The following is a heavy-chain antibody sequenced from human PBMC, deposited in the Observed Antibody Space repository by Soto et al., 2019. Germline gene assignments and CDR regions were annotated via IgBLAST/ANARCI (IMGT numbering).Heavy chain of an antibody. V-gene: IGHV3-15*07. CDR2: IKSKTDGGTT. CDR3: TTAKGVLRFLEWVHDY. Sequence: SVSNAWMNWVRQAPGKGLEWVGRIKSKTDGGTTDYAAPVKGRFTISRDDSKNTLYLQMNSLKTEDTAVYYCTTAKGVLRFLEWVHDYWGQGTLVTVSS. J-gene: IGHJ4*02. D-gene: IGHD3-3*01. CDR1: SVSNAW.